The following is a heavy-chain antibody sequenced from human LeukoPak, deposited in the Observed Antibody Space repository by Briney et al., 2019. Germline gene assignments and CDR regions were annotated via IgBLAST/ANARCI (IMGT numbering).Heavy chain of an antibody. CDR2: IWYDGSNK. CDR3: ATDRATQYFDY. Sequence: GGSLRLSCAASGITFRNYGMHWVRHAPGKGLEWVAFIWYDGSNKYYADSVKGRFTISRDNSRNTLFLQMNSLRAEDTAVYYCATDRATQYFDYWGQGTLVSVSS. J-gene: IGHJ4*02. CDR1: GITFRNYG. V-gene: IGHV3-30*02. D-gene: IGHD2-15*01.